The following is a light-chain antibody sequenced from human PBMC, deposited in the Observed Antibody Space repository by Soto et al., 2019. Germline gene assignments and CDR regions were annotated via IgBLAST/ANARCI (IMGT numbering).Light chain of an antibody. CDR2: GVN. J-gene: IGLJ1*01. CDR3: CSYAGISTFYV. CDR1: SSDVGSYNL. Sequence: QSVLTQPASVSGSPGQSITISCTGTSSDVGSYNLVSWYQQHPGKAPKLMIYGVNKRPSGVSNRFSGSKSGNTASLTISGLQAEDEAGYYCCSYAGISTFYVFGTGTKVTVL. V-gene: IGLV2-23*02.